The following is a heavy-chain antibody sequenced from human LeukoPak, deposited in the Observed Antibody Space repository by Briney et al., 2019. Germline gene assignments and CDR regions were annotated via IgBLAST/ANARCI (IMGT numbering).Heavy chain of an antibody. V-gene: IGHV1-2*02. CDR1: GYTFTGYY. J-gene: IGHJ1*01. Sequence: ASVTVSCTASGYTFTGYYMDWVRQAPGQGLEWMGWINPNSGDTNYAQKFQGRVTMTRDMSISTAYMELSMLTSDDTAVYYCARDRYCSGGSCYFLQHWGQGTLVTVSS. CDR2: INPNSGDT. CDR3: ARDRYCSGGSCYFLQH. D-gene: IGHD2-15*01.